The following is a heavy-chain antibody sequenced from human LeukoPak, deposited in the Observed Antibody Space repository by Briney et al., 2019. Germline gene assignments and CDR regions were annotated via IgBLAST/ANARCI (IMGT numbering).Heavy chain of an antibody. Sequence: VASVKVSCKASGYTFTSYGISWVRQAPGQGLEWMRWISAYNGNTNYAQKLQGRVTMTTDTSTSTAYMELRSLRSDDTAVYYCARDLGSSATSTNWFDPWGQGTLVTVSS. D-gene: IGHD6-6*01. V-gene: IGHV1-18*01. CDR1: GYTFTSYG. CDR3: ARDLGSSATSTNWFDP. J-gene: IGHJ5*02. CDR2: ISAYNGNT.